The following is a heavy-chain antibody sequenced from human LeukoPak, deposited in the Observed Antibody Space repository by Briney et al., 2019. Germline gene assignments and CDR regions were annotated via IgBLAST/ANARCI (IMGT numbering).Heavy chain of an antibody. CDR3: ARGGYSSSWYFRGAFDI. CDR1: GFTFSSYG. V-gene: IGHV3-30*02. CDR2: IRYDGSNK. Sequence: PGGSLRLSCAASGFTFSSYGMHWVRQAPGKGLEWVAFIRYDGSNKYYADSVKGRFTISRDNSKNTLYLQMNSLRAEDTAVYYCARGGYSSSWYFRGAFDIWGQGTMVTVSS. J-gene: IGHJ3*02. D-gene: IGHD6-13*01.